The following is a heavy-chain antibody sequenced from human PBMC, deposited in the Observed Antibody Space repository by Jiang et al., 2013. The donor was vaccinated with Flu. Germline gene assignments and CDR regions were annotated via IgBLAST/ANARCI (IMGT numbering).Heavy chain of an antibody. D-gene: IGHD3-10*01. V-gene: IGHV4-39*01. Sequence: SGPGLVKPSETLSLTCTVSGGSISSSSYYWGWIRQPPGKGLEWIGSIYYSGSTYYNPSLKSRVTISVDTSKNQFSLKLSSVTAADTAVYYCARHHQERTMVRGGNFDYWGQGTLVTVSS. CDR3: ARHHQERTMVRGGNFDY. CDR1: GGSISSSSYY. J-gene: IGHJ4*02. CDR2: IYYSGST.